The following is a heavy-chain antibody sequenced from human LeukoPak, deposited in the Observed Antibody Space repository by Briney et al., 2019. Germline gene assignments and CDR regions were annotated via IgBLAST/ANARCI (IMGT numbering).Heavy chain of an antibody. J-gene: IGHJ4*02. Sequence: GRSLRLSRAASGFTFSSYGMHWVRQAPGKGLEWVAVIWYDGSNKYYADSVKGRFTISRDNSKNTLYLQMNSLRAEDTAVYYCVRDRGGYSEFDDWGQGTLVTVSS. CDR2: IWYDGSNK. CDR1: GFTFSSYG. D-gene: IGHD5-18*01. CDR3: VRDRGGYSEFDD. V-gene: IGHV3-33*01.